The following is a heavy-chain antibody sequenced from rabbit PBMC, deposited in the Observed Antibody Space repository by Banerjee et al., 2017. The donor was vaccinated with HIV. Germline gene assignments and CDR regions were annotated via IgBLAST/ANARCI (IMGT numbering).Heavy chain of an antibody. CDR2: INPSSGNT. V-gene: IGHV1S45*01. Sequence: QEQLEESGGDLVKPGGTLTLTCTASGFSFSNKYVMCWVRQAPGKGLEWIACINPSSGNTVYATWAKGRFTISKTSWTTVTLQMTSLTAADTATYFCARELGDYYGMDLWGPGTLVTVS. J-gene: IGHJ6*01. D-gene: IGHD4-1*01. CDR1: GFSFSNKYV. CDR3: ARELGDYYGMDL.